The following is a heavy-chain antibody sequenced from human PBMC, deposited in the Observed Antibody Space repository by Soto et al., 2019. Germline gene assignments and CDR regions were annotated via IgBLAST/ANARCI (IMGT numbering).Heavy chain of an antibody. CDR2: IYYSGST. Sequence: QVQLQESGPGLVKPSQTLSLTCTVSGGSISSGDYYWSWIRQPAGKGLEWIGYIYYSGSTYYNPSLKSRVTISVDTSKNQFSLKLSSVTAADTAVYYCARRDGSGYYHDYFDYWGQGTLVTVSS. CDR3: ARRDGSGYYHDYFDY. J-gene: IGHJ4*02. V-gene: IGHV4-30-4*01. CDR1: GGSISSGDYY. D-gene: IGHD3-22*01.